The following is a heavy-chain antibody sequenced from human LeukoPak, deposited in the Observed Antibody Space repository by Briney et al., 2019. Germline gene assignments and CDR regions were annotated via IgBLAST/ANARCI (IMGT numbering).Heavy chain of an antibody. J-gene: IGHJ5*02. Sequence: SETLALTCTVSGASINSDTYYWGWIRQPPGKGLEWIGTHSHSGSAYYNPSLKSRVTISVDTSKNQFSLKLSYVTAADTAVYYCARDVGYARYGSGSYYHWGQGTLVTVSS. CDR2: HSHSGSA. D-gene: IGHD3-10*01. V-gene: IGHV4-39*07. CDR3: ARDVGYARYGSGSYYH. CDR1: GASINSDTYY.